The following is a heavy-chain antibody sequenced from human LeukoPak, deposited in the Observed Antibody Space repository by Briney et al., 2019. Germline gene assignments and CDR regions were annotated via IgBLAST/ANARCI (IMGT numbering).Heavy chain of an antibody. CDR1: GFTFSSYS. J-gene: IGHJ4*02. CDR3: ASSSSWYVEDY. V-gene: IGHV3-21*01. D-gene: IGHD6-13*01. Sequence: GGSLRLSCAASGFTFSSYSMNWVRQAPGKGLEWVSSISSSSSYIYYADSVKGRSTISRDNAKNSLYLQMNSLRAEDTAVYYCASSSSWYVEDYWGQGTLVTVSS. CDR2: ISSSSSYI.